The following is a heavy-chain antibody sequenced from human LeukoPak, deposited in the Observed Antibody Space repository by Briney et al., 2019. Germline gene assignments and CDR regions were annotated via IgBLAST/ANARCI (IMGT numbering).Heavy chain of an antibody. D-gene: IGHD2-2*01. CDR1: GFTFTSYG. Sequence: GRSLRLSCAASGFTFTSYGMHWVRQAPGKGLEWVAVMSYDGSNKYYADSVKGRFTISRDNSKNTLYLQMNSLTAEDTAVYYCARVSAAMTHWHFDLWGRGTLVTVSS. CDR3: ARVSAAMTHWHFDL. J-gene: IGHJ2*01. CDR2: MSYDGSNK. V-gene: IGHV3-30*03.